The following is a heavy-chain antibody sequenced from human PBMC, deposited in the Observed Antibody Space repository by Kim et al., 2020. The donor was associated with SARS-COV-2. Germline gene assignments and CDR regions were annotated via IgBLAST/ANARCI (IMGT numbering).Heavy chain of an antibody. CDR3: ARRSGSYFTIYYFDY. V-gene: IGHV3-7*03. CDR1: GFTFSSYW. J-gene: IGHJ4*02. Sequence: GGSLRLSCAASGFTFSSYWMSWVRQAPGKGLEWVANIKQDGSEKYYVDSVKGRFTISRDNAKNSLYLQMNSLRAEDTAVYYCARRSGSYFTIYYFDYWGQGTLVTVSS. D-gene: IGHD1-26*01. CDR2: IKQDGSEK.